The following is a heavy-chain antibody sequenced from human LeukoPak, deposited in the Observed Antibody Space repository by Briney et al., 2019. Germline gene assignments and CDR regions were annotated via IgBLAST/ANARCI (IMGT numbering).Heavy chain of an antibody. CDR2: ISYGGSNK. Sequence: GRSLRLSCAASGFTFSSYAMHWVRQAPGKGLEWVAVISYGGSNKYYADSVKGRFTISRDNSKNTLYLQMNSLRAEDTAVYYCARDRVITVTNTIMDVWGQGTTVTVSS. CDR1: GFTFSSYA. D-gene: IGHD4-17*01. CDR3: ARDRVITVTNTIMDV. J-gene: IGHJ6*02. V-gene: IGHV3-30-3*01.